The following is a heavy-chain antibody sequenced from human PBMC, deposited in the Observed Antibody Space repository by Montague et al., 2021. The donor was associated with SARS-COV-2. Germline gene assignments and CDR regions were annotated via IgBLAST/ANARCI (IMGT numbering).Heavy chain of an antibody. V-gene: IGHV4-39*07. CDR1: GGSISSSSYY. Sequence: SETLSLTCAVSGGSISSSSYYWGWIRQPPGKGLVWIVSIYYSGSTYYNPSLKSRVTISVDTSKNQFSLKLSSATAADTAVYYCARVGRQQLVRLSGMDVWGQGTTVTVSS. D-gene: IGHD6-13*01. J-gene: IGHJ6*02. CDR2: IYYSGST. CDR3: ARVGRQQLVRLSGMDV.